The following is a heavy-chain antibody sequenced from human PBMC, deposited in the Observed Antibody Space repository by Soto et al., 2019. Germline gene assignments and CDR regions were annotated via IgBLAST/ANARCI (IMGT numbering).Heavy chain of an antibody. CDR3: ARPPSCFTSFFDC. V-gene: IGHV5-51*03. CDR2: IYPSDSDT. Sequence: EVQLVQSGAEVKKPGESLRISCKASGYSFTFNWIAWVRQMPGKGLEWMGIIYPSDSDTRYSPSFQGQVTISADKSMSTAYLQWSSLKASDTAMYYCARPPSCFTSFFDCWGQGTRVTVSP. J-gene: IGHJ4*02. CDR1: GYSFTFNW.